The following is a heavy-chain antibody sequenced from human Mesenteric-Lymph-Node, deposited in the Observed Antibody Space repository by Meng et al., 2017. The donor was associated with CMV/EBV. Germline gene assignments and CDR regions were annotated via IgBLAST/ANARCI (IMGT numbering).Heavy chain of an antibody. D-gene: IGHD3-3*01. Sequence: TLSLTCTVSGVSISSSSYYWGWIRQPPGKGLEWIGYIYYSGSTYYNPSLKSRVTISVDTSKNQFSLKLSSVTAADTAVYYCASCTYDFWSGIDYWGQGTLVTVSS. V-gene: IGHV4-30-4*08. J-gene: IGHJ4*02. CDR1: GVSISSSSYY. CDR2: IYYSGST. CDR3: ASCTYDFWSGIDY.